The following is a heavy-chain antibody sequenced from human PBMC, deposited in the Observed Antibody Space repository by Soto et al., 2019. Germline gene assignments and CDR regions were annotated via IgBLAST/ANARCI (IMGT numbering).Heavy chain of an antibody. D-gene: IGHD4-17*01. CDR3: ARVTTVTTYLDY. CDR1: GGSISSGDYY. J-gene: IGHJ4*02. V-gene: IGHV4-30-4*01. Sequence: LSLTCTVSGGSISSGDYYWSWIRQPPGKGLEWIGYIYYSGSTYYNPSLKSRVTISVDTSKNQFSLKLSSVTAADTAVYYCARVTTVTTYLDYWGQGTLVTVSS. CDR2: IYYSGST.